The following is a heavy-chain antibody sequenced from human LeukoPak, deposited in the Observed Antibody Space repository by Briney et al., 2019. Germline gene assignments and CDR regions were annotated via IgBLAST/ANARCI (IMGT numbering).Heavy chain of an antibody. D-gene: IGHD5-24*01. CDR2: IHYSGNT. J-gene: IGHJ6*02. Sequence: SETLSLTCTVSGGSISTYYWSWIRQPPGKGLEWIAYIHYSGNTNYNPSLKSRVTISLDTSKNQFSLRLNSVTAADTAVYYCARQGDGHNYMSYYYYGMDVWGQGTTVTVSS. V-gene: IGHV4-59*08. CDR3: ARQGDGHNYMSYYYYGMDV. CDR1: GGSISTYY.